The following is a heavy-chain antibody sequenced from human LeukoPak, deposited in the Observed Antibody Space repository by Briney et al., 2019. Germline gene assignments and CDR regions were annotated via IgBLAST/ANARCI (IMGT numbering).Heavy chain of an antibody. CDR1: GGSFSDYY. CDR3: AGHLPYFDY. J-gene: IGHJ4*02. V-gene: IGHV4-34*01. D-gene: IGHD2-2*01. CDR2: INHSGST. Sequence: SETLSLTCAVYGGSFSDYYWSWIRQPPGKGLEWIGEINHSGSTNYNPSLKSRVTISVDTSKNQFSLKLSSVTAADTAVYYCAGHLPYFDYWGQGTLVTVSS.